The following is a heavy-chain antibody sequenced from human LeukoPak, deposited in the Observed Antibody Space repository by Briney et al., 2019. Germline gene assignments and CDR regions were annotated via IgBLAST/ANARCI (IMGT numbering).Heavy chain of an antibody. J-gene: IGHJ4*02. Sequence: RPGGSLRLSCAASGFTFSSYAMSWVRQAPGKGLKWVSAISGSGGSTYYADSVKGRFTISRDNSKNTLYLQMNSLRAEDTAVYYCAGMSYYDSSGYDYWGQGTLVTVSS. CDR2: ISGSGGST. CDR1: GFTFSSYA. D-gene: IGHD3-22*01. CDR3: AGMSYYDSSGYDY. V-gene: IGHV3-23*01.